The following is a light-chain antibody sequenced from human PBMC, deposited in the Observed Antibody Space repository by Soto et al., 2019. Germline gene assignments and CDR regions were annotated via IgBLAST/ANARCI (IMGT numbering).Light chain of an antibody. V-gene: IGLV7-43*01. CDR2: STS. Sequence: QAVVTQEPSLTVSPGGTVTLTCASSTGAVTSGHYPMWFQQKPGQAPRALIYSTSDTHSWTPARFSGSLLGGRAVLTLSGVQPEDEAEYYCLLYFGGDVVFGGGTKLTVL. CDR3: LLYFGGDVV. J-gene: IGLJ2*01. CDR1: TGAVTSGHY.